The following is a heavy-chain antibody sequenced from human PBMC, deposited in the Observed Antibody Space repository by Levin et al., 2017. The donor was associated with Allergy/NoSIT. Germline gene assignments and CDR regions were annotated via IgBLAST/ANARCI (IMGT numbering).Heavy chain of an antibody. CDR1: GFTFSSYS. V-gene: IGHV3-21*01. CDR2: ISSSSSYI. CDR3: ARELSITIFEAVHYYYYGMDV. J-gene: IGHJ6*02. Sequence: GGSLRLSCAASGFTFSSYSMNWVRQAPGKGLEWVSSISSSSSYIYYADSVKGRFTISRDNAKNSLYLQMNSLRAEDTAVYYCARELSITIFEAVHYYYYGMDVWGQGTTVTVSS. D-gene: IGHD3-3*01.